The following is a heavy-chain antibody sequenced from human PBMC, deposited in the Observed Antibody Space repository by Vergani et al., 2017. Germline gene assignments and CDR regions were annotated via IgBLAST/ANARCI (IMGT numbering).Heavy chain of an antibody. D-gene: IGHD1-26*01. CDR3: AKGHSGQIGSPHDYYFDY. CDR1: GFSFNSYW. Sequence: DVHLAESGGGFFQPGGSLRLSCSASGFSFNSYWMHWVRQVPGKGLLWVSRIKSDGSITAYADSVKGRFTISRDNAQNTLYLQMNSLRVEDTGVYYCAKGHSGQIGSPHDYYFDYWGQGTLVTVSS. J-gene: IGHJ4*02. V-gene: IGHV3-74*03. CDR2: IKSDGSIT.